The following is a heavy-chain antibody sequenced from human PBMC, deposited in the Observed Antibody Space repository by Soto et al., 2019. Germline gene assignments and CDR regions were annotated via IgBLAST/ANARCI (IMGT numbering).Heavy chain of an antibody. CDR2: INPSGGST. V-gene: IGHV1-46*01. J-gene: IGHJ4*02. CDR3: ARDFGGALDY. CDR1: GYTFTSYY. Sequence: QVQLVQSGAEVKKPGASVKVSCKASGYTFTSYYMHWVRQAPGQGLEWMGIINPSGGSTSYAQKFQGRVTMTRDTSTRTVYMELSSLRYEDTAVYYCARDFGGALDYWGQGTLVTVSS. D-gene: IGHD3-16*01.